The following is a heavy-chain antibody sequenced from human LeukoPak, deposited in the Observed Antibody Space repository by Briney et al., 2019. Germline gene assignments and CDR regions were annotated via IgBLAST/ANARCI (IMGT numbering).Heavy chain of an antibody. CDR3: ARDRAPFWSGYYTLDY. CDR1: GGTFSSYA. V-gene: IGHV1-69*05. D-gene: IGHD3-3*01. J-gene: IGHJ4*02. CDR2: IIPIFGTA. Sequence: ASVKVSCKASGGTFSSYAISWVRQAPGQGLEWMGGIIPIFGTANYAQKFQGRVTITTDESTSTAYMELSSLRSEDTAVYYCARDRAPFWSGYYTLDYWGQGTLVTLSS.